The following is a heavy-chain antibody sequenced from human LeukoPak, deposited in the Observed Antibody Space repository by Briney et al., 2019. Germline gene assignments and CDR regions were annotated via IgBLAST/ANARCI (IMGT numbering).Heavy chain of an antibody. CDR1: GGSIRSSSYY. V-gene: IGHV4-39*01. CDR2: IYYSGST. CDR3: ARHEVFDYSNYVSYFDY. D-gene: IGHD4-11*01. Sequence: SETLSLTCTVSGGSIRSSSYYWGWIRQPPGKGLEWIGSIYYSGSTYYSPSLKSRVIISVDTSENQFSLKLSSVTAADTAVYYCARHEVFDYSNYVSYFDYWGQGTLVTVSS. J-gene: IGHJ4*02.